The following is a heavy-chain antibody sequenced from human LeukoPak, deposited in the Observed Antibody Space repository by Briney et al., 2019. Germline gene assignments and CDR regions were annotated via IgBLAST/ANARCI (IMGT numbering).Heavy chain of an antibody. CDR2: ISTSGDGT. CDR3: ARGGSTAYVFDC. J-gene: IGHJ4*02. V-gene: IGHV3-23*01. Sequence: GGSLRLSCAASGFAFSTYAMTWVRQAPGKGLEWVAGISTSGDGTYYADSVKGRFTISRDNSKNTLCLQMSSLRPEDTAVYYCARGGSTAYVFDCWGQGALITVSA. CDR1: GFAFSTYA. D-gene: IGHD5-12*01.